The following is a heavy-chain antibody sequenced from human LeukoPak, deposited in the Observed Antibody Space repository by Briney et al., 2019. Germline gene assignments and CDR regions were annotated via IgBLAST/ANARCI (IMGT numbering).Heavy chain of an antibody. CDR2: ITNNGGST. J-gene: IGHJ4*02. Sequence: GGSLRLSCSASGFTFSIFVMHWVRQAPGKGLEYVSAITNNGGSTYYADSVKGRFTISRDNSKNTLYLQMSSLRAEDTAVYYCVRLYSGYDSTDYWGQGTQVTVSS. V-gene: IGHV3-64D*06. CDR1: GFTFSIFV. D-gene: IGHD5-12*01. CDR3: VRLYSGYDSTDY.